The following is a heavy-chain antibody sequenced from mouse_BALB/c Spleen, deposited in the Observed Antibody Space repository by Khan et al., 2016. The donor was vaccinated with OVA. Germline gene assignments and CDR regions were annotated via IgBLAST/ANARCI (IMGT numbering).Heavy chain of an antibody. CDR2: INPYSDDT. D-gene: IGHD1-1*01. CDR3: VRACYYDGSSYDGFAY. V-gene: IGHV1S136*01. CDR1: GYTFTSYV. J-gene: IGHJ3*01. Sequence: VQLQQPGPELVKPGASVKMSCKASGYTFTSYVMHWVKQKPGQGLEWIGYINPYSDDTKYNEKFKGKATLTSDKSSSTAYMELSSLTSEDSAVDYCVRACYYDGSSYDGFAYWGQGTLVTVSA.